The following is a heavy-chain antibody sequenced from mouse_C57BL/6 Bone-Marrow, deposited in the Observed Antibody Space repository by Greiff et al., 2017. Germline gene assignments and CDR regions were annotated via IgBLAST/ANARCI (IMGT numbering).Heavy chain of an antibody. V-gene: IGHV1-76*01. CDR2: IYPGSGNT. J-gene: IGHJ2*01. CDR1: GYTFTDYY. Sequence: QVQLQQSGAELVRPGASVKLSCKASGYTFTDYYINWVKQRPGQGLEWIARIYPGSGNTYYNEKFKGKATLTAEKSSSTAYMQLSSLTSEDSAVYFCARTLLYGSTYFDYWGQGTTLTVSS. CDR3: ARTLLYGSTYFDY. D-gene: IGHD1-1*01.